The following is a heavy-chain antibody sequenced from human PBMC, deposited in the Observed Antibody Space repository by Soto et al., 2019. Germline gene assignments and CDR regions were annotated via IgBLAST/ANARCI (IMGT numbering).Heavy chain of an antibody. CDR2: IWDDGSNK. J-gene: IGHJ6*02. CDR3: ARDRGYDFWRGYQYGIDV. D-gene: IGHD3-3*01. CDR1: GFTFSSYG. Sequence: QVQLVESGGGVVQPGRSLRLSCAASGFTFSSYGMHWVRQAPGKGLEWVAVIWDDGSNKYYADSVKGRFTISRDNSKNTLYLQMNSLRAEDTAVYYCARDRGYDFWRGYQYGIDVWGQGTTVTVSS. V-gene: IGHV3-33*01.